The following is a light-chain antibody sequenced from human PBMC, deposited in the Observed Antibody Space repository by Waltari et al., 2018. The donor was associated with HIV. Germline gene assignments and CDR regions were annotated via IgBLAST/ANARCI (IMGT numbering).Light chain of an antibody. V-gene: IGKV3-15*01. CDR1: ESVGSF. CDR2: GVS. J-gene: IGKJ1*01. Sequence: EIVMTQSPVALSVSPGDRVTLSCRARESVGSFFAWYQQRPGPSPSLLMYGVSTRASGVSARFSGSGSGTKVNLTITSLQSDDSAIYFCQQFYNWPRTFGQGTTVEVK. CDR3: QQFYNWPRT.